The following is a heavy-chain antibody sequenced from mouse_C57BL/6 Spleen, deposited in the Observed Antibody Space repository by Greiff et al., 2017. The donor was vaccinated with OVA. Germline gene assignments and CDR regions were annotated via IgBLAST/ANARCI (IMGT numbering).Heavy chain of an antibody. D-gene: IGHD2-4*01. Sequence: QVQLKQSGAELVRPGTSVKMSCKASGYTFTNYWIGWAKQRPGHGLEWIGDIYPGGGYTNYNEKFKGKATLTADKSSSTAYMQFSSLTSEDSAIYYCARSDYDYDPAWFAYWGQGTLVTVSA. CDR2: IYPGGGYT. J-gene: IGHJ3*01. V-gene: IGHV1-63*01. CDR1: GYTFTNYW. CDR3: ARSDYDYDPAWFAY.